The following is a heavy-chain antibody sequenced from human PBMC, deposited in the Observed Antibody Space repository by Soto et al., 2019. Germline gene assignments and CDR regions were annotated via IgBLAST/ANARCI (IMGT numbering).Heavy chain of an antibody. CDR1: GGSFSGYY. CDR2: INHSGST. D-gene: IGHD2-15*01. Sequence: QVQLQQWGAGLLKPSETLSLTCAVYGGSFSGYYWSWIRQPPGKGLEWIGEINHSGSTNYNPSLKSRVTISVDTSKHHFSPQLSSVTAADTAVYYCARAAPRYCSGGSCYSGGDYWGQGTLVTVSS. V-gene: IGHV4-34*01. CDR3: ARAAPRYCSGGSCYSGGDY. J-gene: IGHJ4*02.